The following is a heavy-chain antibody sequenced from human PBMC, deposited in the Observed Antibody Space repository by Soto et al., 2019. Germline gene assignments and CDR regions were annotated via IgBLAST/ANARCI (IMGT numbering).Heavy chain of an antibody. V-gene: IGHV3-23*01. Sequence: GGSLRLSCAASGFTFSSHAMSWVRQAPGKGLEWVSAITSGGVTTYYADSVKGRFTISRDNSRNTLNLQMNSLRAEDTAVYYCAKAAGYCSGGSCYPNWFDPWGQGTLVTVSS. CDR1: GFTFSSHA. J-gene: IGHJ5*02. CDR3: AKAAGYCSGGSCYPNWFDP. CDR2: ITSGGVTT. D-gene: IGHD2-15*01.